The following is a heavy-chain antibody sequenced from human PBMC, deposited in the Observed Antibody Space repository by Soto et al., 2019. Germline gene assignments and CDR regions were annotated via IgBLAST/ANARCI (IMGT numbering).Heavy chain of an antibody. CDR2: ISFDGIDK. V-gene: IGHV3-30*03. Sequence: GGSLRLSCAASGFPFSVYGMHWVRQAPGKGLEWVAFISFDGIDKHYADSVKGRFTISRDNSKNTMHLQMNSLRVDDTAVYYCTTQFFLSSRKPPEDVWGQGTPVPASS. J-gene: IGHJ6*02. CDR3: TTQFFLSSRKPPEDV. CDR1: GFPFSVYG.